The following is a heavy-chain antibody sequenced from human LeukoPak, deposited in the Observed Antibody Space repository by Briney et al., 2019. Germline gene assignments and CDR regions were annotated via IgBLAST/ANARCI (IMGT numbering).Heavy chain of an antibody. CDR3: VTAPNWNDAPFDY. V-gene: IGHV1-24*01. CDR2: FDPEDGET. Sequence: ASVKVSCKVSGYTLTELSMHWVRQAPGKGLEWMGGFDPEDGETIYAQKFQGRVTMTEDTSTDTAYMELSSLRSEDTAVYYCVTAPNWNDAPFDYWGQGTLVTVSS. CDR1: GYTLTELS. D-gene: IGHD1-20*01. J-gene: IGHJ4*02.